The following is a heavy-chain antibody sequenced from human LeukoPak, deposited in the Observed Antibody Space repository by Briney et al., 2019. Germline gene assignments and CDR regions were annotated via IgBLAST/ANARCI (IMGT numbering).Heavy chain of an antibody. CDR1: GFTFSDYY. J-gene: IGHJ4*02. D-gene: IGHD5-12*01. CDR3: AREGRVSGYDFDC. V-gene: IGHV3-74*03. Sequence: PGGSRRLAWAASGFTFSDYYMSWIRQAPGKGLEWVSRINSDGSSITYADSVKGRFTISRDNAKNTLYLQMNSLRVEDTAVYYCAREGRVSGYDFDCWGQGTLVTVSS. CDR2: INSDGSSI.